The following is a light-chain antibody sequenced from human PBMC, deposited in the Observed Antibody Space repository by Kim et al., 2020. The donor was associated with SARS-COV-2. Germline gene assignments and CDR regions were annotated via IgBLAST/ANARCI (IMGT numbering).Light chain of an antibody. CDR3: SSYTSSSTGV. J-gene: IGLJ2*01. Sequence: GQSITISCTGNSSDVGGYNYVSWYQQHPGKAPKLMIYDVSNRPSGVSNRFSGSKSGNTASLTISGLQAEDEADYDCSSYTSSSTGVFGGGTQLTVL. V-gene: IGLV2-14*03. CDR2: DVS. CDR1: SSDVGGYNY.